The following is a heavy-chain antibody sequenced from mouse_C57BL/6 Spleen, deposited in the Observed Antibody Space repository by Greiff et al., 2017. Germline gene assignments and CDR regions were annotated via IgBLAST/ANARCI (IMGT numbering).Heavy chain of an antibody. CDR1: GYAFSSYW. Sequence: QVQLKESGAELVKPGASVKISCKASGYAFSSYWMNWVKQRPGKGLEWIGQIYPSDGDTNYNGKFKGKAKLTADKSSSTAYMQRSSLTSEVSAVDFWARYGYDIGWFAYWGQGTLVTVSA. CDR3: ARYGYDIGWFAY. V-gene: IGHV1-80*01. D-gene: IGHD2-2*01. J-gene: IGHJ3*01. CDR2: IYPSDGDT.